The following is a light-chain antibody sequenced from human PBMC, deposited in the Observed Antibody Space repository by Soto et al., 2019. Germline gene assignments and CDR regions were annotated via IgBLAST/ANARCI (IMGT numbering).Light chain of an antibody. V-gene: IGKV2-24*01. CDR3: MQATQSYT. Sequence: DIVLTQTRLSSPVTLGQPASISCRSSQSLVHIDGNTYFNWLQQRPGHPPRLLIYKISNRFHGAPDRFSGSGAGTDFTLKISRVEAEDVGVYYCMQATQSYTFGQGTRLEIK. CDR2: KIS. CDR1: QSLVHIDGNTY. J-gene: IGKJ2*01.